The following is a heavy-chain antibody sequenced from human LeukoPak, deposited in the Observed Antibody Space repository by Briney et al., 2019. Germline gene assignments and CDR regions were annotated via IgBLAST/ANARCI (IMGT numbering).Heavy chain of an antibody. CDR1: GFTFSSYA. CDR2: ISGSGGST. V-gene: IGHV3-23*01. Sequence: PGGSLRPSCAASGFTFSSYAMSWVRQAPGKGLEWVSAISGSGGSTYYADSVKGRFTISRDNSENTLYLQMNSLRAEDTAVYYCAKAPYDSSGYSPYYFDYWGQGTLVTVSS. J-gene: IGHJ4*02. D-gene: IGHD3-22*01. CDR3: AKAPYDSSGYSPYYFDY.